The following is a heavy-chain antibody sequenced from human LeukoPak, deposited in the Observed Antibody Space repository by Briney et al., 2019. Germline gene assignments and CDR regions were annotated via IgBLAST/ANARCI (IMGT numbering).Heavy chain of an antibody. D-gene: IGHD4-23*01. Sequence: GRSLRLSCAASGFTFSGYWMSWVCQAPGKGLEWVANIKEDGREKYYVDSVKGRFTISRDNAKNSLYLQVNSLRDEDTAVYYCAREGPVVRGSEVDYWGQGTLVTVSS. J-gene: IGHJ4*02. CDR2: IKEDGREK. CDR1: GFTFSGYW. V-gene: IGHV3-7*01. CDR3: AREGPVVRGSEVDY.